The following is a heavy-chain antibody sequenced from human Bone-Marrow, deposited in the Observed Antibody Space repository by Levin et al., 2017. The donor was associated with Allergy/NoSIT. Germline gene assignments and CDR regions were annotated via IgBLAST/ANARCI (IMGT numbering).Heavy chain of an antibody. CDR1: GFTFDDYA. D-gene: IGHD5-12*01. J-gene: IGHJ4*02. CDR2: ITWNSAKI. V-gene: IGHV3-9*01. Sequence: GGSLRLSCASSGFTFDDYAMHWVRQIPGKGLEWVSGITWNSAKIAYGDSFKGRITISRDNAKNSLDLQMNSLRPEDTALYYCAKDIASGYFLAFDYWGQGALVTVSS. CDR3: AKDIASGYFLAFDY.